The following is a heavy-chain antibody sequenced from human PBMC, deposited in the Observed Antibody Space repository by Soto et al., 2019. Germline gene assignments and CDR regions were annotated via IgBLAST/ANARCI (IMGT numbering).Heavy chain of an antibody. CDR3: GRLEGLATISYYFDY. CDR2: VYYSGST. D-gene: IGHD3-9*01. Sequence: SETLSLTCTVSGGSVSSSGYYWGWVRQPPGKGLEWIGSVYYSGSTYYNPSLESRVTISVDKSKNQFSLKLMSLSAADTAVYYCGRLEGLATISYYFDYWGRGALVTVSS. V-gene: IGHV4-39*01. CDR1: GGSVSSSGYY. J-gene: IGHJ4*02.